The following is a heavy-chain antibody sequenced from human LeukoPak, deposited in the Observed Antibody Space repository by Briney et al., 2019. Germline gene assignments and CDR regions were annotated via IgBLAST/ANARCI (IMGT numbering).Heavy chain of an antibody. D-gene: IGHD3-10*01. CDR3: AHLSGESYGSAKCGY. J-gene: IGHJ4*02. CDR1: GFSLSTSGVG. CDR2: IYWDDDK. Sequence: SGPALVKPTQTLTLTCTFSGFSLSTSGVGVGWIRQPPGRALEWLALIYWDDDKRYSPSLKSRLTITKDTSKNQVVLTMTNMDPVDTATYYCAHLSGESYGSAKCGYWGQGTLVTVSS. V-gene: IGHV2-5*02.